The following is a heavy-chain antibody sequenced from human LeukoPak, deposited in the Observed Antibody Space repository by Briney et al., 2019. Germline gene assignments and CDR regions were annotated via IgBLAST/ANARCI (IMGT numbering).Heavy chain of an antibody. J-gene: IGHJ4*02. CDR1: GFTVSSNY. Sequence: GSLRLSCAASGFTVSSNYMSWVRQAPGKGLEWIGSIYYSGSTYYNPSLKSRVTISVDTSKNQFSLKLSSVTAADTAVYYCARASYSYDINGWVPFDYWGQGTLVAVSS. CDR2: IYYSGST. D-gene: IGHD3-22*01. V-gene: IGHV4-39*07. CDR3: ARASYSYDINGWVPFDY.